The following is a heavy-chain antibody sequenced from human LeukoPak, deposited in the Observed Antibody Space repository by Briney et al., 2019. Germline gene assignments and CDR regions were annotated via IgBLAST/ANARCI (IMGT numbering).Heavy chain of an antibody. Sequence: SGGSLRLSCAASGFTFDDYAMHWVRQAPGKGLEWVSGIGWNSGSIGYADSVKGRFTISRDNSKNTLYLQMNSLRAEDTAVYYCAKAEWGSSGYTHWEYWGQGTLVTVSS. D-gene: IGHD3-22*01. J-gene: IGHJ4*02. CDR1: GFTFDDYA. V-gene: IGHV3-9*01. CDR3: AKAEWGSSGYTHWEY. CDR2: IGWNSGSI.